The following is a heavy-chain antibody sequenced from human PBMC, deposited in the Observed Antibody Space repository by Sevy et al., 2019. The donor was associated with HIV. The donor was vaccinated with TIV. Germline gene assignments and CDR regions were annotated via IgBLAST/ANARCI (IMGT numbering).Heavy chain of an antibody. J-gene: IGHJ4*02. CDR1: GFTFSSYS. D-gene: IGHD6-13*01. CDR3: AKSWGSITAAGLDY. CDR2: VSSSSDYI. V-gene: IGHV3-21*01. Sequence: GGSLRLSCVASGFTFSSYSMHWVRQAPGKGLEWVSSVSSSSDYIYYADSVKGRFTISRDNGKNSLYLQMNSLRAEDTAVYYCAKSWGSITAAGLDYWGQGTLVTVSS.